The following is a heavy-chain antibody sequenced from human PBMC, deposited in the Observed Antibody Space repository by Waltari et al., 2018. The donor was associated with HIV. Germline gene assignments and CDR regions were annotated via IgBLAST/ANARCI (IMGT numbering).Heavy chain of an antibody. V-gene: IGHV4-59*01. CDR3: ARDKRDGGNHRAYFDY. CDR2: IYDSGST. Sequence: QVQLQESGPGLVKPSETLSLTCTVSGGSISSSSWSWIRQPPGKGLEWIGYIYDSGSTNYDPSLKDGVAISVDTSKNQFSLKLSSVTAADTAVYYCARDKRDGGNHRAYFDYWGQGSLVTVSS. D-gene: IGHD2-15*01. J-gene: IGHJ4*02. CDR1: GGSISSSS.